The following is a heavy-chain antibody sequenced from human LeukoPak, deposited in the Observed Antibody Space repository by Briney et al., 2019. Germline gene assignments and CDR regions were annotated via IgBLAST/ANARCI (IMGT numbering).Heavy chain of an antibody. CDR3: ARHRPTTVTTVGYYFDY. D-gene: IGHD4-17*01. CDR1: GASISRYY. CDR2: IYYSGST. Sequence: KSSETLSLTCTVSGASISRYYWNWIRQPPGKGLEWIGYIYYSGSTNYNPSLKSRVTILLDTSKNQFSLRLSSVTAADTAVYYCARHRPTTVTTVGYYFDYWGQGTLVTVSS. V-gene: IGHV4-59*08. J-gene: IGHJ4*02.